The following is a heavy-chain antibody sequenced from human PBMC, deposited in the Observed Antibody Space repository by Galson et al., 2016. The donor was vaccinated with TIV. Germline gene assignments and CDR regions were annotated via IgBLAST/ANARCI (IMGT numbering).Heavy chain of an antibody. J-gene: IGHJ4*02. CDR1: GFTFDDYG. CDR3: ARQYYYDSTVTWEKYCFDY. CDR2: INGNDGTT. V-gene: IGHV3-20*04. Sequence: SLRLSCAASGFTFDDYGMSWVRQAPGKGLEWVSGINGNDGTTGYADSVKGRFTISRDNAKNALYLQLNSLRAEDTALYYCARQYYYDSTVTWEKYCFDYWGRGTLVTVSS. D-gene: IGHD3-22*01.